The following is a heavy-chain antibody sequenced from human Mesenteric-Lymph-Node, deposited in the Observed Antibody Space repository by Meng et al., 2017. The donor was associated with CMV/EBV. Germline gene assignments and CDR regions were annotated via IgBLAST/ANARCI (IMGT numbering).Heavy chain of an antibody. V-gene: IGHV3-9*01. CDR1: GFIFDDFA. CDR2: ISWNSGDI. D-gene: IGHD2-2*02. Sequence: SLKISCAASGFIFDDFAVHWVRQSPGKGLEWVSGISWNSGDIGYADSVKGRFTISRDNAKNSLYLQMHSLRAEDTALYYCARDASPIPLYFFDYWGQGTLVTVSS. CDR3: ARDASPIPLYFFDY. J-gene: IGHJ4*02.